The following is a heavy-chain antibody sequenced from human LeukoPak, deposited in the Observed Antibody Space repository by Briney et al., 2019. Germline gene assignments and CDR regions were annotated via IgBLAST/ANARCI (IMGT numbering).Heavy chain of an antibody. J-gene: IGHJ1*01. Sequence: GGSLRLSCAASGFTFSDYYISWVRRAPGKGLEWVSYISGSSSYTHYAGSVKGRFTISRDNAKSSLYLQMNSLRAEDTAVYYCARAGYSMDTEYFQHWGQGTLVTVSS. CDR1: GFTFSDYY. V-gene: IGHV3-11*06. CDR2: ISGSSSYT. D-gene: IGHD5-18*01. CDR3: ARAGYSMDTEYFQH.